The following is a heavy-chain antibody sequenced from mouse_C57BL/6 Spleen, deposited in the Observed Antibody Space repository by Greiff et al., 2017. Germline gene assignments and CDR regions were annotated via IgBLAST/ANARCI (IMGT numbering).Heavy chain of an antibody. V-gene: IGHV1-50*01. J-gene: IGHJ3*01. CDR3: ASNYLSWFAY. Sequence: QVQLQQPGAELVKPGASVKLSCKASGYTFTSYWMQWVKQRPGQGLEWIGEIDPSDSYTNYNQKFKGKATLTVDKSSSTAYMQLSSLTSEDSAVYYCASNYLSWFAYWGQGTLVTVSA. CDR2: IDPSDSYT. CDR1: GYTFTSYW. D-gene: IGHD2-1*01.